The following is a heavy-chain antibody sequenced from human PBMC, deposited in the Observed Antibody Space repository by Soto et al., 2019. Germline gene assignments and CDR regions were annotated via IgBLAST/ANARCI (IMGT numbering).Heavy chain of an antibody. Sequence: QVQLQESGPGLVKPSQTLSLTCTVSGGSISSGGYYWSWIRQHPGKGLEWIGYIYYSGSTYYNPSLKSRVTISVDTSKNQFSLKLSSVTAADTAVYYCARAEVRFGELFSFFDYWGQGTLVTVS. V-gene: IGHV4-31*03. CDR2: IYYSGST. CDR1: GGSISSGGYY. J-gene: IGHJ4*02. D-gene: IGHD3-10*01. CDR3: ARAEVRFGELFSFFDY.